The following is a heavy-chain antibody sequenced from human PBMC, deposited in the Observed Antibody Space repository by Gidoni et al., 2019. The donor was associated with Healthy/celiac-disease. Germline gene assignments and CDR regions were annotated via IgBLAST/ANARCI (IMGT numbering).Heavy chain of an antibody. CDR2: IKSKTDGGTT. CDR1: GFTFSNAW. J-gene: IGHJ4*02. D-gene: IGHD5-12*01. Sequence: EVQLVESGGGLVKPGGSLRLSCAASGFTFSNAWMSWVRQAPGKGLEWVGRIKSKTDGGTTDYAAPVKGRFTISRDDSKNTLYLQMNSLKTEDTAVYYCTTRSRVATGFLYWGQGTLVTVSS. V-gene: IGHV3-15*01. CDR3: TTRSRVATGFLY.